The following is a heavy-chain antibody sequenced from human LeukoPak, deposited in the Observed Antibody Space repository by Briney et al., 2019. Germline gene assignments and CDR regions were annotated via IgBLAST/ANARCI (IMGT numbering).Heavy chain of an antibody. J-gene: IGHJ6*02. CDR1: GGSFSGYY. Sequence: PSETLSLTCAVYGGSFSGYYWSWIRQPPGKGLEWIGEINHSGSTNYNPSLKSRVTISVDTSKNQFSLKLSSVTAADTAVYYCARDTPGYYGMGVWGQGTTVTVSS. D-gene: IGHD2-2*02. CDR2: INHSGST. V-gene: IGHV4-34*01. CDR3: ARDTPGYYGMGV.